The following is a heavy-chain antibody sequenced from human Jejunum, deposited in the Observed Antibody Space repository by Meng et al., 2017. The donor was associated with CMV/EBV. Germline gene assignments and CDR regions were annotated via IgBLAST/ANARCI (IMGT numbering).Heavy chain of an antibody. Sequence: TGYYMHWVRQAPGQGLEWMGRLNPSSGVSTYAQTFQGRVTMTRDTSISTIYMELYGPTSGDTAVYYCARSQMYYYDSSDYTQAGYWGQGTQVTVSS. V-gene: IGHV1-2*02. CDR3: ARSQMYYYDSSDYTQAGY. J-gene: IGHJ4*02. CDR2: LNPSSGVS. CDR1: TGYY. D-gene: IGHD3-22*01.